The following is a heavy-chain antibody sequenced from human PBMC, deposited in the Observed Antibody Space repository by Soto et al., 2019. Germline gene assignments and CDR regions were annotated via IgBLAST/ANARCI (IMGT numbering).Heavy chain of an antibody. CDR1: GFTFSSYS. V-gene: IGHV3-21*01. CDR3: ATEYVEQQLVYYYYYGMDV. CDR2: ISSSSSYI. J-gene: IGHJ6*02. Sequence: EVQLVESRGGLVKPGGSLRLSCAASGFTFSSYSMNWVRQAPGMGLEWVSSISSSSSYIYYADSVKGRFTISRDNAKNSLYLQMNSLRAEDTAVYYCATEYVEQQLVYYYYYGMDVWGQGTTVTVSS. D-gene: IGHD6-13*01.